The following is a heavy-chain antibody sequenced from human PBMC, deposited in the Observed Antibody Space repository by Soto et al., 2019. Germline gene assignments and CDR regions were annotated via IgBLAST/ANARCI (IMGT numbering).Heavy chain of an antibody. D-gene: IGHD1-20*01. Sequence: EVQLVESGGGLGKPGGSLRLSCKASGLTFTNAWMTWVRQAPGKGLEWVGRIKSKTDGGTIDYAAPVKGRFSISRDDSKNTLYLQMNSLKTEDTAVYYCVNSGYYHGVDVWGQGTTVIVSS. V-gene: IGHV3-15*07. CDR3: VNSGYYHGVDV. CDR1: GLTFTNAW. CDR2: IKSKTDGGTI. J-gene: IGHJ6*02.